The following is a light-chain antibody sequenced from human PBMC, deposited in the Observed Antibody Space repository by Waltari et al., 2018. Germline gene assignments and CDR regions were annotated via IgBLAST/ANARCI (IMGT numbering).Light chain of an antibody. CDR2: STS. CDR1: YSNIGSNP. CDR3: ATWDGSYSWV. J-gene: IGLJ3*02. Sequence: QSVLTQPPSASGTPGQRVTIPCSGSYSNIGSNPANWYQQLPGTAPKPLLHSTSQRPSGVPDRFSGSKSGTSVSLDISGLQSDDEADYYCATWDGSYSWVFGGGTKLTVL. V-gene: IGLV1-44*01.